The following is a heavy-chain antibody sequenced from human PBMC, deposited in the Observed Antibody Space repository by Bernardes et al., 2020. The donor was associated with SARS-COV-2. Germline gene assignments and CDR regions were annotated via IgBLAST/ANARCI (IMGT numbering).Heavy chain of an antibody. J-gene: IGHJ5*02. D-gene: IGHD3-3*01. CDR3: ARRPINRITIFGVVIMAAWFDP. V-gene: IGHV4-39*01. CDR2: IYYSGST. Sequence: SETLSLTYTVSGGSISSSSYYWGWIRQPPGKGLEWIGSIYYSGSTYYNPSLKSRVTISVDTSKNQFSLKLSSVTAADTAVYYCARRPINRITIFGVVIMAAWFDPWGQGTLVTVSS. CDR1: GGSISSSSYY.